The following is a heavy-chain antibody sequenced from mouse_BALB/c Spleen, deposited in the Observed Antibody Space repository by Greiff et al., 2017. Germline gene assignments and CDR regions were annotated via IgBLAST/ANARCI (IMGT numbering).Heavy chain of an antibody. V-gene: IGHV5-6-3*01. CDR1: GFTFSSYG. Sequence: DVKLVESGGGLVQPGGSLKLSCAASGFTFSSYGMSWVRQTPDKRLELVATINSNGGSTYYPDSVKGRFTISRDNAKNTLYLQMSSLKSEDTAMYYCARDGSFYFDYWGQGTTLTVSS. CDR2: INSNGGST. D-gene: IGHD1-1*02. CDR3: ARDGSFYFDY. J-gene: IGHJ2*01.